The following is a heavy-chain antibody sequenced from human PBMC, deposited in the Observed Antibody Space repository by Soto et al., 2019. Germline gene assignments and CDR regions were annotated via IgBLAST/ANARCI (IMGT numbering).Heavy chain of an antibody. CDR1: GYTFPSYG. V-gene: IGHV1-18*01. J-gene: IGHJ6*02. CDR2: ISAYNGNT. D-gene: IGHD2-15*01. CDR3: ARFSGGSYNTYYFYYGMDV. Sequence: ASVKVSCKASGYTFPSYGISWVRQPPGQGLDWMGWISAYNGNTKYAQDLQGRVTMTTDTSTSTAYMELRSLRSDDTAVYYCARFSGGSYNTYYFYYGMDVWGQGTTVTVSS.